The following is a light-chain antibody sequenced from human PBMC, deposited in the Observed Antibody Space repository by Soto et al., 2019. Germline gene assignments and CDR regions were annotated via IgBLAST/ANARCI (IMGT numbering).Light chain of an antibody. CDR1: QSVSSNY. CDR2: GAS. Sequence: EVMLTQSPGTLSLSPGERATLSCRASQSVSSNYLAWYQQKAGQAPRLLIYGASNRATGIPDRVSGSGSGTDITLTINRLQHEELADYNCQQYDTSPQTFGQGTKVEFQ. V-gene: IGKV3-20*01. J-gene: IGKJ1*01. CDR3: QQYDTSPQT.